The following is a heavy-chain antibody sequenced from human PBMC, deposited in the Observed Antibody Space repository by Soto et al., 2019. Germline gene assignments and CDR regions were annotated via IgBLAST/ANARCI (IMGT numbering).Heavy chain of an antibody. D-gene: IGHD6-13*01. Sequence: PSETLSLTCTVSGGSISSYYWSWIRQPPGKGLEWIGYIYYSGSTNYNPSLKSRVTISVDTSKNQFSLKLSSVTAADTAVYYCARVKAPLYSSSWYWFDPWGQGTLVTVSS. CDR1: GGSISSYY. CDR3: ARVKAPLYSSSWYWFDP. V-gene: IGHV4-59*08. J-gene: IGHJ5*02. CDR2: IYYSGST.